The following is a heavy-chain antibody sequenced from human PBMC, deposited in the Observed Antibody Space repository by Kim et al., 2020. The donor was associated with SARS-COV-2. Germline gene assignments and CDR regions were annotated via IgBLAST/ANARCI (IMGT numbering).Heavy chain of an antibody. CDR2: INPNSGGA. Sequence: ASVKVSCKASGYTFSDYYIHWVRQAPGQGLEWMGWINPNSGGANYAQNFKGRVTMTRDTSISTAYMQLSSLRSDDTAVYYCASSNQPIAPIFRFDPRGQG. V-gene: IGHV1-2*02. D-gene: IGHD3-3*01. CDR3: ASSNQPIAPIFRFDP. J-gene: IGHJ5*02. CDR1: GYTFSDYY.